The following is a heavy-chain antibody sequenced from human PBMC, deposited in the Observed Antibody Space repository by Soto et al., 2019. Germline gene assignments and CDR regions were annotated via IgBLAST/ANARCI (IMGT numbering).Heavy chain of an antibody. D-gene: IGHD2-2*01. CDR1: GFTFSSYS. Sequence: KPGGSLRLSCAASGFTFSSYSMNWVRQAPGKGLEWVSSISSSSSYIYYADSVKGRFTISRDNAKNSLYLQMNSLRAEDTAVYYCARTSSGLYQLFPYYFDYWGQGTLVTVSS. CDR3: ARTSSGLYQLFPYYFDY. V-gene: IGHV3-21*01. J-gene: IGHJ4*02. CDR2: ISSSSSYI.